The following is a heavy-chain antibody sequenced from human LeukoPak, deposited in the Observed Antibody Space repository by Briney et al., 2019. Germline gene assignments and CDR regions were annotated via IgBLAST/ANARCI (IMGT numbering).Heavy chain of an antibody. CDR1: GGSISSSSYY. V-gene: IGHV4-39*01. Sequence: SETLSLTCTVSGGSISSSSYYWGWIRQPPGKGLEWIGSIYYSGSTYYNPSLKSRVTISVDTSKNQFSLKLSSVTAADTAMYYCARHRITIFGVVIPHAFDIWGQGTMVTVSS. J-gene: IGHJ3*02. CDR3: ARHRITIFGVVIPHAFDI. D-gene: IGHD3-3*01. CDR2: IYYSGST.